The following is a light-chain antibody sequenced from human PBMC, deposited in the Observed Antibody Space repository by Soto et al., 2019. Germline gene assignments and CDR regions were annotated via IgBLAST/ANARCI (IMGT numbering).Light chain of an antibody. J-gene: IGKJ1*01. CDR2: DAS. Sequence: EIVLTQSPATLSLSPGERATPSCRASQSVSSYLAWYQQKPGQAPRLLIYDASNRATGIPARFSGSGSGTDFTLTISSLEPEDFAVYYCQQRSNGPQTFGQGTKVDIK. V-gene: IGKV3-11*01. CDR1: QSVSSY. CDR3: QQRSNGPQT.